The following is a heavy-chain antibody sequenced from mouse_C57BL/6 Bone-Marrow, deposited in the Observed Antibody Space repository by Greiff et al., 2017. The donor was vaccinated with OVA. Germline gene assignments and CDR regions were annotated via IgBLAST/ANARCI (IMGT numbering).Heavy chain of an antibody. CDR3: ARRRWLLRENYFDY. CDR1: GYTFTSYW. CDR2: IYPGSGST. D-gene: IGHD2-3*01. Sequence: QVQLQQSGAELVKPGASVKMSCKASGYTFTSYWITWVKQRPGQGLEWIGDIYPGSGSTNYNEKFKSKATLTVDTSSSTAYMQLSSLTSEDSAVYYCARRRWLLRENYFDYWGQGTTLTVSS. V-gene: IGHV1-55*01. J-gene: IGHJ2*01.